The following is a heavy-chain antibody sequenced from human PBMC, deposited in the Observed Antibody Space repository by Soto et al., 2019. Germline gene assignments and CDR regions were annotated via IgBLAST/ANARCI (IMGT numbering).Heavy chain of an antibody. V-gene: IGHV4-30-2*01. D-gene: IGHD3-3*01. CDR3: ARGQGEPLITIFGVVSGYYFDY. Sequence: SETLSLTCAVSGGSISSGGYSWSWIRQPPGKGLEWIGYIYHSGSTYYNPSLKSRVTISVDRSKNQFSLKLSSVTAADTAVYYCARGQGEPLITIFGVVSGYYFDYWGQGTLVTVSS. J-gene: IGHJ4*02. CDR2: IYHSGST. CDR1: GGSISSGGYS.